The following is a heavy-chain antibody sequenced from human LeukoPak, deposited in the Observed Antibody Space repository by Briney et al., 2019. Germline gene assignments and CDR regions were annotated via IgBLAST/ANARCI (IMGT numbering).Heavy chain of an antibody. CDR3: ASLVAYSYYTDV. J-gene: IGHJ6*03. Sequence: PSETLSLTCTVSGGSITSSNYYWGWIRQPPGKGLEWIGSIYYSGSTYYNPSLKSRVTISVDTSKNQFSLKLSSVTAADTAVYYCASLVAYSYYTDVWGKGTIVTVSS. CDR2: IYYSGST. V-gene: IGHV4-39*01. D-gene: IGHD3-16*02. CDR1: GGSITSSNYY.